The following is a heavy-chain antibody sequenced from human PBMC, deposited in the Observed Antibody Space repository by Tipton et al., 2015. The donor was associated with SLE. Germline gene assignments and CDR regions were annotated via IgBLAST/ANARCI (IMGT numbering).Heavy chain of an antibody. Sequence: TLSLTCIVSGASISSYYWSWIRQSPGKGLEWIGYIYYSGNTNYNPSLKSRATISLDTPNNQFSLRLNSVTAADTAVYYCSSSGYYSDNGGYTYFDYWGPGTLVTVSS. D-gene: IGHD3-22*01. CDR1: GASISSYY. CDR3: SSSGYYSDNGGYTYFDY. CDR2: IYYSGNT. V-gene: IGHV4-59*08. J-gene: IGHJ4*02.